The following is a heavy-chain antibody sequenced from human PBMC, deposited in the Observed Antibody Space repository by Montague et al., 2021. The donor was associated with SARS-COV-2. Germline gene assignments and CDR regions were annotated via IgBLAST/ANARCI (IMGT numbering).Heavy chain of an antibody. Sequence: SLRLSCAASGFTFSSYEMNWVRQAPGKGLEWVSYISSSGSTIYYXDSVKGRFTISRDNAKNSLYLQMNSLRVEDTAVYYCARGASDWLLWGYGMDVWGQGTAVTVSS. J-gene: IGHJ6*02. CDR1: GFTFSSYE. V-gene: IGHV3-48*03. D-gene: IGHD3/OR15-3a*01. CDR2: ISSSGSTI. CDR3: ARGASDWLLWGYGMDV.